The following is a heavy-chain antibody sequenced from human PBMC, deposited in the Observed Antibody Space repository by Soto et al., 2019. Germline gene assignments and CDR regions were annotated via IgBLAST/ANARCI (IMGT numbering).Heavy chain of an antibody. CDR1: GFNFSSYT. CDR2: ISSHGGST. Sequence: PGGSLRLSCAASGFNFSSYTLHWVRQAPGKGREYVSAISSHGGSTYYANSVKGRFTISRDNSKNTLFLQMGSLRAEDMAVYYCARDLAVVTPAISFYGGMDVWGRGSTGTGSS. D-gene: IGHD2-21*02. J-gene: IGHJ6*02. CDR3: ARDLAVVTPAISFYGGMDV. V-gene: IGHV3-64*01.